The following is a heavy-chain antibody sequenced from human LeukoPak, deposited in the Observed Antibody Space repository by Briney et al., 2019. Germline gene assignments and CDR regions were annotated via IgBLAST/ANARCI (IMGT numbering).Heavy chain of an antibody. J-gene: IGHJ3*02. Sequence: SETLSLTCAVYGGSFSGYYWSWIRQPPGKGLEWIGEINHSGSTNYNPSLKSRVTISVDTSKNQFSLKLSSVTAADTAVYYCARGRIVVVPAAIRHDAFDIWGQGTMVTVSS. D-gene: IGHD2-2*02. V-gene: IGHV4-34*01. CDR2: INHSGST. CDR1: GGSFSGYY. CDR3: ARGRIVVVPAAIRHDAFDI.